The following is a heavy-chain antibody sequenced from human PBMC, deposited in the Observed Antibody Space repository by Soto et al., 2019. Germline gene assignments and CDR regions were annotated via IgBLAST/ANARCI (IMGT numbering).Heavy chain of an antibody. Sequence: SETLSLTCTVSGDSIGTTHSYWAWIRQSPGKGLEWIGNIHYSGSTYYIPSLRSRVTISMDRTKNQFSLHLNSVTAGDTAVYFCARVRYSDNWHGLIDYWGQGTLVTVSS. V-gene: IGHV4-39*07. D-gene: IGHD4-4*01. J-gene: IGHJ4*02. CDR3: ARVRYSDNWHGLIDY. CDR1: GDSIGTTHSY. CDR2: IHYSGST.